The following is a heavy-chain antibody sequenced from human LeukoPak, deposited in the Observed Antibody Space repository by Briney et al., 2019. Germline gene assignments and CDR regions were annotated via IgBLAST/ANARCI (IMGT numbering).Heavy chain of an antibody. Sequence: SGTLSLTCAVSGGSISSSNWWSWVRQPPGKGLEWIGEIYHSGSTNYNPSLKSRVTISVDKSKNQFSLKLSSVTAADTAVYYCATRTGPYYGDYEGERDYWGQGTLVTVSS. CDR3: ATRTGPYYGDYEGERDY. CDR2: IYHSGST. D-gene: IGHD4-17*01. V-gene: IGHV4-4*02. CDR1: GGSISSSNW. J-gene: IGHJ4*02.